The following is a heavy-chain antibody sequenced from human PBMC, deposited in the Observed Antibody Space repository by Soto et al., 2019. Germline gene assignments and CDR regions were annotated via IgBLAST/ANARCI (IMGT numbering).Heavy chain of an antibody. Sequence: GGSLRLSCAASGFTFRSYWMTWVRQAPGKGLEWVANIKQDGSEKYYVDSAKGRFTISRDNAKNSLHLQMNSLRAEDTAVYYCARGFNSALDIWGQGKMVTVSS. CDR1: GFTFRSYW. V-gene: IGHV3-7*01. J-gene: IGHJ3*02. CDR3: ARGFNSALDI. CDR2: IKQDGSEK.